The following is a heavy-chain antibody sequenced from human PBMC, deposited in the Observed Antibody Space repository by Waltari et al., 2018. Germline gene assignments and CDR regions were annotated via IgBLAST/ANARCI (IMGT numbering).Heavy chain of an antibody. CDR1: GSTFTGYY. D-gene: IGHD5-12*01. J-gene: IGHJ4*02. CDR2: INPNSGGT. Sequence: QLQLVQSGAEVKKPGPSVKVSCKASGSTFTGYYMHCVRRAPGQGLEWMGWINPNSGGTNYAQKLQGRVTMTRDTSISTAYMELSRLRSDDTAVYYCAREGGAWLRILNYWGQGTLVTVSS. CDR3: AREGGAWLRILNY. V-gene: IGHV1-2*02.